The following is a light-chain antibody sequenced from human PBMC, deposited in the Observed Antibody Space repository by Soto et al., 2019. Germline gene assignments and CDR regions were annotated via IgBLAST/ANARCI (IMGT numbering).Light chain of an antibody. J-gene: IGKJ1*01. V-gene: IGKV2D-29*01. Sequence: IVMTDTEVSLDVTRLHAASSSFKSCQNFLYSDGKTYLYWYLLMPCQPPQLLIYEVYNRFSGVPDRFSGSGSGTDFTLKISRVEAEDVGVYYCMQRIQLWTFGQGTKVDIK. CDR3: MQRIQLWT. CDR1: QNFLYSDGKTY. CDR2: EVY.